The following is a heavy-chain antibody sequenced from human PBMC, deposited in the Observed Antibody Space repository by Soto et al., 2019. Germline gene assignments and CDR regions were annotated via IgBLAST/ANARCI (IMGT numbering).Heavy chain of an antibody. CDR2: ISYDGSNK. CDR3: AKGSDY. Sequence: LRLSCAASGFTFSSYGMHWVRQAPGKGLEWVAVISYDGSNKYYADSVKGRFTISRDNSKNTLYLQMNSLRAEDTAVYYCAKGSDYWGQGTLVTVSS. J-gene: IGHJ4*02. CDR1: GFTFSSYG. V-gene: IGHV3-30*18.